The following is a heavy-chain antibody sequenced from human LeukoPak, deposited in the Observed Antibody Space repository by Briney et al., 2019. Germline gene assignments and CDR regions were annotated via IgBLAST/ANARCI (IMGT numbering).Heavy chain of an antibody. J-gene: IGHJ4*02. CDR1: GYTFNRYA. D-gene: IGHD2-2*01. V-gene: IGHV1-3*01. Sequence: ASVKVSCKTSGYTFNRYAIHWVRQAPGQGLEWMGWISCGKGETKYSQKFQDRVTITRDTSASTAYMELSSLRSEDTAVYYCARDNGYQLLWWWGQGTLVTVSS. CDR2: ISCGKGET. CDR3: ARDNGYQLLWW.